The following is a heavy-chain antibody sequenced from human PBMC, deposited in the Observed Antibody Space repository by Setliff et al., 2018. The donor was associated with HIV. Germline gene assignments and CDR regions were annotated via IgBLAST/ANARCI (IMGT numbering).Heavy chain of an antibody. V-gene: IGHV3-33*01. J-gene: IGHJ6*03. CDR2: IWSDGRNK. CDR3: SRSQGIGNYYMDV. D-gene: IGHD2-15*01. Sequence: GGSLRLSCAASGFTFSSYGMHWVRQAPGRGLEFVAAIWSDGRNKYYADSVKGRFTISRDNSKNTLFLQMNSLRAEDTAVYYCSRSQGIGNYYMDVWGTGTTVTVSS. CDR1: GFTFSSYG.